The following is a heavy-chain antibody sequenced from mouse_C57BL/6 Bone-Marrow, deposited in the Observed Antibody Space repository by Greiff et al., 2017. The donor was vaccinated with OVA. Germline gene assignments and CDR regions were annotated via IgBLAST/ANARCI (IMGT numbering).Heavy chain of an antibody. V-gene: IGHV1-42*01. CDR2: INPSTGGT. D-gene: IGHD3-3*01. CDR3: ARFRDPFAY. J-gene: IGHJ3*01. Sequence: VQLQQSGPELVKPGASVKISCKASGYSFTGYYMNWVKQSPEKSLEWIGEINPSTGGTTYNQKFKAKATLTVDKSSSTAYMQLKSLTSEDSAVYYCARFRDPFAYWGQGTLVTVSA. CDR1: GYSFTGYY.